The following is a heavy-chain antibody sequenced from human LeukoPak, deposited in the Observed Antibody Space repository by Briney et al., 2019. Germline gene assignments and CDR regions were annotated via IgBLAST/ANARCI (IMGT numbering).Heavy chain of an antibody. Sequence: SETLSLTCTVSGGSISSYYWSWLRQPPGKGLEWVGYIYYSGSTNYNPSLKSRVTISVDTSKNQFSLKLSSVAAADTAVYYCARETAVAGTRHDAFDIWGQGTMVTVSS. CDR3: ARETAVAGTRHDAFDI. V-gene: IGHV4-59*01. J-gene: IGHJ3*02. CDR2: IYYSGST. D-gene: IGHD6-19*01. CDR1: GGSISSYY.